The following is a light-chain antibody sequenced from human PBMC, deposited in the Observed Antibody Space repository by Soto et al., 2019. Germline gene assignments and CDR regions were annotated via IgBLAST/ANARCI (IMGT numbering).Light chain of an antibody. CDR2: DAS. V-gene: IGKV1-39*01. CDR3: QQFSNYPRT. J-gene: IGKJ4*02. CDR1: QSISSY. Sequence: DIEMSQEPSSLSASVGDRVTITCRASQSISSYLNWYQQKPGKAPKLLIYDASTLQPGVPSRFSGIGSGTDFTLTISDVQAEDFGPSYCQQFSNYPRTYGRGTKVDIK.